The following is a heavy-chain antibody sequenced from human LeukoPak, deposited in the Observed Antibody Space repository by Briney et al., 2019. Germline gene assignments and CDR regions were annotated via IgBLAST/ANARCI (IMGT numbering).Heavy chain of an antibody. CDR2: ISVSSSYI. J-gene: IGHJ3*02. CDR3: AKDGGRVVADAFDI. CDR1: GFSFSSYS. V-gene: IGHV3-21*01. D-gene: IGHD3-22*01. Sequence: PGGSLRLSCTASGFSFSSYSMNWVRQAPGKGLEWVSSISVSSSYIYYADSVKGRFTISRDNAKNSLYLQMNSLRAEDTAVYYCAKDGGRVVADAFDIWGQGTMVTVPS.